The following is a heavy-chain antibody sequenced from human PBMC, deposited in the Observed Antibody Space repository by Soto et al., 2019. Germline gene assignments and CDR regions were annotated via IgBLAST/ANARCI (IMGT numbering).Heavy chain of an antibody. D-gene: IGHD3-22*01. Sequence: QVELVPSGAEVKKPGSSVKVSCQASEDTFRNYAISWVRQAHGQGLEWRGGIIPIFGTANYAQKCQGRVTITADTSANAVYLELSSQRSEDTAVYYCASTKYDSSAYYYWYLGLWGRGTLVTVSS. CDR1: EDTFRNYA. J-gene: IGHJ2*01. V-gene: IGHV1-69*06. CDR3: ASTKYDSSAYYYWYLGL. CDR2: IIPIFGTA.